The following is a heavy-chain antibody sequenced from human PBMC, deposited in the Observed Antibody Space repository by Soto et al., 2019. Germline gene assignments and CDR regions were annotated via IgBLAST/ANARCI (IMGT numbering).Heavy chain of an antibody. J-gene: IGHJ4*02. CDR3: AGLYPYESSGYHLDY. Sequence: SETLSLTCAVSSGSISSSNWWSWVRQPPGKGLEWIGDIYYSGSTNYNPSLKSRVTISVDTSKNQFSLKLSSVTAADTAVFYCAGLYPYESSGYHLDYWGQGTLVTVSS. V-gene: IGHV4-4*02. D-gene: IGHD3-22*01. CDR2: IYYSGST. CDR1: SGSISSSNW.